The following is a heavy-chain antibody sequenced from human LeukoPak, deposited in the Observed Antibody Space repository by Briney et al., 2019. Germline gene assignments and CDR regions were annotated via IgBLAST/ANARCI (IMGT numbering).Heavy chain of an antibody. Sequence: PSETLSLTRTVSGGSISSNTYSWDWIRQPPGRGLEWIGSIYYSGSTYYNPSLKSRVTISVDTSKNQFSLKLSSVTAADTAVYYCARHRNHAMVRGVIIANPFDYWGQGTLVTVSS. CDR2: IYYSGST. CDR3: ARHRNHAMVRGVIIANPFDY. V-gene: IGHV4-39*01. CDR1: GGSISSNTYS. J-gene: IGHJ4*02. D-gene: IGHD3-10*01.